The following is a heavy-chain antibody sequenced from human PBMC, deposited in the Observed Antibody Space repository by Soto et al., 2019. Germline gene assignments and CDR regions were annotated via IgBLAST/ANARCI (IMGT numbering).Heavy chain of an antibody. V-gene: IGHV3-23*01. D-gene: IGHD3-9*01. Sequence: PGGSLRLSCVASGFTFSSYAMSWVRQAPGQRLEWVATFSGGSTYYADSVKGRFTISRDNSKNTLYLQMNSLRAEDTAVYYCAKDAGYDILTGSEAFDYWGQGTLVTVSS. J-gene: IGHJ4*02. CDR1: GFTFSSYA. CDR2: FSGGST. CDR3: AKDAGYDILTGSEAFDY.